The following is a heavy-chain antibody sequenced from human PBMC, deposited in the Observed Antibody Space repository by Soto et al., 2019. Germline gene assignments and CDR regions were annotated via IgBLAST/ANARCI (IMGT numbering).Heavy chain of an antibody. CDR3: TRLETHYAILSGYYFDX. J-gene: IGHJ4*02. D-gene: IGHD3-9*01. CDR2: IFPGDSSS. CDR1: GYSFTSYW. V-gene: IGHV5-51*01. Sequence: GESLKISCKRSGYSFTSYWIAWVRQMPGKGLELMVSIFPGDSSSRYSPSFQGQGTISADRSISTAYLQWSSLKASDTAMYYCTRLETHYAILSGYYFDXWGQGTMVTVSX.